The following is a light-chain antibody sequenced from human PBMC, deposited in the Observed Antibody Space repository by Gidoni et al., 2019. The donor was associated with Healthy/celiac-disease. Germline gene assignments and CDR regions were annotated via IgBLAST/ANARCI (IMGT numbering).Light chain of an antibody. Sequence: DIQMTQSPSSLSASVGDRVTITCRASQSISSYLNLYQQKPGKAPKLLIYAASSLQSGVPSRFSGSGSGTDFTLTISSLQPEDFATYFCQQSYSTLRITFXQXTRLEIK. CDR2: AAS. CDR1: QSISSY. V-gene: IGKV1-39*01. CDR3: QQSYSTLRIT. J-gene: IGKJ5*01.